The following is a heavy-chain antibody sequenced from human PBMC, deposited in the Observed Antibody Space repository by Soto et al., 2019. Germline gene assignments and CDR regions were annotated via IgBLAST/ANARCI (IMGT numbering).Heavy chain of an antibody. V-gene: IGHV3-23*01. CDR2: ISDSGGST. Sequence: GGSLRLSCAASGLAFSSHAMTWVRQAPGKGLEWVSSISDSGGSTSYAVSVKGRFAVSRDNSKNTLYLQMNSLRVEDTAVYYCAKAFGDSNTWYARNWFDPWGQGTLVTVSS. CDR1: GLAFSSHA. J-gene: IGHJ5*02. CDR3: AKAFGDSNTWYARNWFDP. D-gene: IGHD6-13*01.